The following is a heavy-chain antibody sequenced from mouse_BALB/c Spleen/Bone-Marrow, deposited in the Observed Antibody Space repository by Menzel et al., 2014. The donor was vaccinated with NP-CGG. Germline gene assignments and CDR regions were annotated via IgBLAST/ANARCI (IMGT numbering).Heavy chain of an antibody. CDR3: GRDRDYRYAWFPY. CDR2: ISDGGSYT. D-gene: IGHD2-14*01. V-gene: IGHV5-4*02. CDR1: GFTFSDFY. J-gene: IGHJ3*01. Sequence: EVQGVESGGGLVKPGGYLKVSCAASGFTFSDFYMYWIRQTPDKRLEWVATISDGGSYTYYSDSVKGRFTISRDNAKNNLYLQMRSLKSEDTAMYYCGRDRDYRYAWFPYWGQGTLVTVSA.